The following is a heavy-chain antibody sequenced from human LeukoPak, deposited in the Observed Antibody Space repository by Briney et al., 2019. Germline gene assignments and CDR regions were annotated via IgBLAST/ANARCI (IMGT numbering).Heavy chain of an antibody. J-gene: IGHJ4*02. CDR1: GFSFSIYW. CDR3: ARMIRGVDFDS. V-gene: IGHV3-7*01. D-gene: IGHD3-10*01. Sequence: GGSLRLSCAASGFSFSIYWMSWIRQTPGKGLEYVANIESNGGDKYYVDSVKGRFTISRDNAKNSLYLQMSSLRAEDTGIYYCARMIRGVDFDSWGQGTLVTVSS. CDR2: IESNGGDK.